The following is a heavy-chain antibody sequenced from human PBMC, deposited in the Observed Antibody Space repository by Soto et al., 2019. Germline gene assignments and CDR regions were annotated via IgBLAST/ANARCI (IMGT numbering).Heavy chain of an antibody. D-gene: IGHD2-15*01. CDR3: ARVRLCSGGSCRLRPFYH. CDR1: GFSFSDHY. J-gene: IGHJ4*02. CDR2: IRNKANSYAT. V-gene: IGHV3-72*01. Sequence: PGGSLRLSCAASGFSFSDHYMDWVRQAPGKGLEWVGRIRNKANSYATHYAASVEGRSSISRDDSKNSLFLQMNSLKTEDTAVYYSARVRLCSGGSCRLRPFYHWGQGTLVTVSS.